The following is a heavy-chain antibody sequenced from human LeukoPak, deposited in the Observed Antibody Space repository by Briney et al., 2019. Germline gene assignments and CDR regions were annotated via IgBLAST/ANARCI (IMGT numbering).Heavy chain of an antibody. CDR3: ARDKRRYYDSSGYSDDAFDF. CDR2: INPNSGGT. J-gene: IGHJ3*01. CDR1: GYTFTGYY. D-gene: IGHD3-22*01. V-gene: IGHV1-2*02. Sequence: WASVKVSCKASGYTFTGYYIHWVRQAPGQGLEWMGWINPNSGGTKYPQKFQGRVTMTRDTSISTAYMELSRLRSDDTAVYYCARDKRRYYDSSGYSDDAFDFWGQGTMVTVSS.